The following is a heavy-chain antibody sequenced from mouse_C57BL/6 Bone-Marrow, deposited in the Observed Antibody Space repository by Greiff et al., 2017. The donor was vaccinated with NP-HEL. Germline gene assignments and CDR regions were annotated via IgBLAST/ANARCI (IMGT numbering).Heavy chain of an antibody. CDR3: ARERAYYSNYGGFFFDY. D-gene: IGHD2-5*01. CDR1: GFSLTSYG. Sequence: QVQLQQSGPGLVQPSQSLSITCTVSGFSLTSYGVHWVRQSPGKGLEWLGVIWSGGSTDYNAAFISRLSISKDNSKSQIFFKMNSLQADDTAIYYCARERAYYSNYGGFFFDYWGQGTTLTVSS. CDR2: IWSGGST. V-gene: IGHV2-2*01. J-gene: IGHJ2*01.